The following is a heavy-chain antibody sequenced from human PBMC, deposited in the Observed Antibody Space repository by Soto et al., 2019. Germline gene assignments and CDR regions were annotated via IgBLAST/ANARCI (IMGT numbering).Heavy chain of an antibody. CDR3: ESSRGWYPNWFEP. Sequence: SETMSLTCTVSRGSISSHYCSWIRQPPRKRLESIGYIYYSXSTNYNPSLKSGVTISVDTSKNQFSLKLSSAAAADTAVYYCESSRGWYPNWFEPGGQGTLVTVS. CDR1: RGSISSHY. J-gene: IGHJ5*02. V-gene: IGHV4-59*11. D-gene: IGHD6-19*01. CDR2: IYYSXST.